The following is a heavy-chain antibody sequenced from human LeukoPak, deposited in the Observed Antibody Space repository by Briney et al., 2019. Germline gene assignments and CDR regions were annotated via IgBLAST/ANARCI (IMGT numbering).Heavy chain of an antibody. CDR2: IYYSGTT. J-gene: IGHJ3*02. CDR1: GGSISSGAFY. CDR3: ARLRELATLHDAFDI. V-gene: IGHV4-31*03. Sequence: SQTLSLTCTVSGGSISSGAFYWSWIRQRPGKGLEWIGYIYYSGTTYYNPSLKSRVAMSLDTSKNQFSLKLSSVTAADTAVYYCARLRELATLHDAFDIWGQGTMVTVSS. D-gene: IGHD5-24*01.